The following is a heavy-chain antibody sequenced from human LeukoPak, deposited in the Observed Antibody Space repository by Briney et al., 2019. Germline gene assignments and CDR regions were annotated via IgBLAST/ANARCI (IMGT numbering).Heavy chain of an antibody. Sequence: GGSLRLSCAASGFSLSNYGMHWVRQAPGKGLEWVAALLYDGNTKHYADSVKGRFTISRDISKNTFYLQMNSLTAEDTAVYYCTRDHRPEIQYYYMDVWGKGTTVAVSS. D-gene: IGHD1-14*01. V-gene: IGHV3-33*01. J-gene: IGHJ6*03. CDR1: GFSLSNYG. CDR2: LLYDGNTK. CDR3: TRDHRPEIQYYYMDV.